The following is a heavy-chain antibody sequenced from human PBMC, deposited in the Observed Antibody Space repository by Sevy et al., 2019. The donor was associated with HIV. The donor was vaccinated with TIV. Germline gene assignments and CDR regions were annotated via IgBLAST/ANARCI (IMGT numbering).Heavy chain of an antibody. V-gene: IGHV3-48*04. CDR2: ISSSSSTI. Sequence: GGSLRLSCAASGFTFSSYSMNWVRQAPGKGLEWVSYISSSSSTIYYADSVKGRFTISKDNSKNTLYLQMNSLRIEDTAIYYCARDAGYSTGWYAGYWGQGTLVTVSS. CDR1: GFTFSSYS. J-gene: IGHJ4*02. CDR3: ARDAGYSTGWYAGY. D-gene: IGHD6-19*01.